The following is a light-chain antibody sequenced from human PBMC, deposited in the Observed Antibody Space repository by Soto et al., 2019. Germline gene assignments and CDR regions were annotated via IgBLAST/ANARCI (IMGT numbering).Light chain of an antibody. J-gene: IGLJ1*01. CDR3: SSYTSSSTPRV. Sequence: PASVSGSPGQSITISCTGTSSDVGCYNYVSWYQQHPGKAPKLMIYEVSNRPSGVSNRFSGSKSGNTASLTISGLQAEDEADYYCSSYTSSSTPRVFGTGTKVTVL. V-gene: IGLV2-14*01. CDR2: EVS. CDR1: SSDVGCYNY.